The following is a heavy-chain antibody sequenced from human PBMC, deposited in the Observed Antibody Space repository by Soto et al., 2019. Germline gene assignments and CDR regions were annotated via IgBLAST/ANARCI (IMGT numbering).Heavy chain of an antibody. J-gene: IGHJ4*02. V-gene: IGHV4-39*02. CDR3: ARMWSGYNSH. CDR1: GGSLSSPSYY. CDR2: IFFNGGA. D-gene: IGHD6-25*01. Sequence: SETLSLTCTVSGGSLSSPSYYWAWIRQPPGKVLEWIGSIFFNGGAYYTPSLESRVTISVDTSKQSLSLRLRSVTAADTAVYYCARMWSGYNSHWGQGTLVTVSS.